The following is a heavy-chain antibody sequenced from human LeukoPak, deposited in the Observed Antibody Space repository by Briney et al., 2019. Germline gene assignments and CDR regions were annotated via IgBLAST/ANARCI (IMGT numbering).Heavy chain of an antibody. J-gene: IGHJ3*02. Sequence: PSETLSLTCTVSGGSISSYYWSWIRQPPGKGLEWIGYIYYSGSTNYNPSLKSRVTISVDTSKNQFSLKLSSVTAADTAVHYCARHPRVLRYFDWSTDAFDIWGQGTMVTVPS. CDR1: GGSISSYY. V-gene: IGHV4-59*08. CDR2: IYYSGST. D-gene: IGHD3-9*01. CDR3: ARHPRVLRYFDWSTDAFDI.